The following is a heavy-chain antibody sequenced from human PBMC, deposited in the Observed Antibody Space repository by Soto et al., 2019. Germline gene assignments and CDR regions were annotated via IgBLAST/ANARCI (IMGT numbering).Heavy chain of an antibody. V-gene: IGHV4-4*02. CDR3: AREVDTAMANDY. D-gene: IGHD5-18*01. J-gene: IGHJ4*02. Sequence: QVQLQESGPGLVKPSGTLSLKCAVSGDSISSSNWWSWIRQPPGKGLEWIGEIYHGGATNYNPSLKSRVTISVDKSKNQFSLRLTSVTAADTAHYYCAREVDTAMANDYWGRGTLVTVSS. CDR2: IYHGGAT. CDR1: GDSISSSNW.